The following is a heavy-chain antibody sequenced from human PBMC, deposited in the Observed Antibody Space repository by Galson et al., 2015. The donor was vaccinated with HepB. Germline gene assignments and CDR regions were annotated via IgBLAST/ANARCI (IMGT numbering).Heavy chain of an antibody. V-gene: IGHV3-7*01. CDR2: IKQDGREK. CDR1: GFTFSEKW. Sequence: SLRLSCAASGFTFSEKWMTWVRQAPGKGLEWVANIKQDGREKNYVDSVKGRFAISRYNAKNSLYLQMNSLRVEDTAVYYCADPPSDYWAQGTLVTVSS. CDR3: ADPPSDY. J-gene: IGHJ4*02.